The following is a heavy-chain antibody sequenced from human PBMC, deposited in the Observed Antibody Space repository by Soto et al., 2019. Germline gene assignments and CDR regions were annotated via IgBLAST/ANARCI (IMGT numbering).Heavy chain of an antibody. CDR3: ARDIGSYAYGEGY. V-gene: IGHV4-4*07. CDR1: GGSINSYW. D-gene: IGHD3-10*01. Sequence: SETLSLTCSVSGGSINSYWWSWIRQPAGKGLEWIGRVYSSGTTDYNPSLNSRATLSVETSKNQFSLKLSSVTAADTAVYYCARDIGSYAYGEGYWGQGIQVTAPQ. J-gene: IGHJ4*02. CDR2: VYSSGTT.